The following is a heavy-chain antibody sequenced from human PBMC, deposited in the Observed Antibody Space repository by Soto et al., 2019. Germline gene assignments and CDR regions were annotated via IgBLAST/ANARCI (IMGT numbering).Heavy chain of an antibody. Sequence: ASVQVSCWASGYRFTRDGIASARQGPGKGPDLMGWIRPYNGRTNYAQNVQGRFVMTTDISTNIVYLELRSLRSGDTALYYYGRCRTGHYAMSVSGQWTTVTVS. CDR3: GRCRTGHYAMSV. D-gene: IGHD2-2*01. J-gene: IGHJ6*02. CDR1: GYRFTRDG. V-gene: IGHV1-18*01. CDR2: IRPYNGRT.